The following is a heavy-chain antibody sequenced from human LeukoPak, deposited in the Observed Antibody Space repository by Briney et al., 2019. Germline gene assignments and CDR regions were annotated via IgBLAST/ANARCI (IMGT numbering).Heavy chain of an antibody. V-gene: IGHV4-39*01. CDR2: IHYSGST. CDR3: ARLSSGSFGLHYFDY. J-gene: IGHJ4*02. CDR1: CGSISSSSYY. Sequence: PSETLSLTCTVSCGSISSSSYYWGWIRQPPGKGLEWIGSIHYSGSTYYNPSLKSRDTISVDTSKNQFSLKPSSVTAADTAVYYCARLSSGSFGLHYFDYWGQGTLVTVSS. D-gene: IGHD3-10*01.